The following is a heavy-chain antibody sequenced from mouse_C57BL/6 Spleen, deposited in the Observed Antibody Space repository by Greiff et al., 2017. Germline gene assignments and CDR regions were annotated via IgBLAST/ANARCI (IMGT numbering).Heavy chain of an antibody. CDR3: ARPLYYGYYAMYY. J-gene: IGHJ4*01. CDR1: GYAFSSYW. Sequence: QVQLQQSGAELVKPGASVKISCKASGYAFSSYWMNWVKQRPGKGLEWIGQIYPGDGDTNYNGKFKGKATLTADKSSSTAYMQLSSLTSEDSAVYFCARPLYYGYYAMYYWGQGTSVTVSS. D-gene: IGHD2-1*01. CDR2: IYPGDGDT. V-gene: IGHV1-80*01.